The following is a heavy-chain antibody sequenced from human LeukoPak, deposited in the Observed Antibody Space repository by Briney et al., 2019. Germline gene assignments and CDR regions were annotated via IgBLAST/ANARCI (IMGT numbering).Heavy chain of an antibody. V-gene: IGHV3-7*01. J-gene: IGHJ4*02. CDR3: ARGLNTSPGVDY. CDR1: GFTFSNYW. D-gene: IGHD3-16*01. Sequence: PGGSLRLSCAVSGFTFSNYWMNWVRQAPGKGLAWVANIKEDGSQKYYVESVKGRFTVSRDNAKNSVYLQMSSLRDEDTAVYYCARGLNTSPGVDYWGQGTLVTVSS. CDR2: IKEDGSQK.